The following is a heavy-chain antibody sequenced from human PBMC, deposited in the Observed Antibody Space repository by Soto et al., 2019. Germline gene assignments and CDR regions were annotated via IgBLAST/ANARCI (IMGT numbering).Heavy chain of an antibody. J-gene: IGHJ4*02. D-gene: IGHD6-19*01. V-gene: IGHV4-34*01. Sequence: SETLSLTCAVYGGSFSGYYWSWIRQPPGKGLEWIGEINHSGSTNYNPSLKSRVTISVDTSKNQFSLKLSSVTAADTAVYYCARGWGIAVAVRTFDYWGQGTLVTVSS. CDR3: ARGWGIAVAVRTFDY. CDR1: GGSFSGYY. CDR2: INHSGST.